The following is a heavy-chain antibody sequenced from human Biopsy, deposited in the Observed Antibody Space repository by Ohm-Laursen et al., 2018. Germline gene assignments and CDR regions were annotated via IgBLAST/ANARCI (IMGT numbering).Heavy chain of an antibody. Sequence: SVKVSCKAPGYTFTGYHVHWVRQAPGQGLEWMGWINAKTGDTNYAQKFQGGVTMTRDTSISTAYVDLSSLRSDDTAVYYCTRGGYYYDSLAYYYWFDPWGQGTLVTVSS. D-gene: IGHD3-22*01. J-gene: IGHJ5*02. V-gene: IGHV1-2*02. CDR1: GYTFTGYH. CDR2: INAKTGDT. CDR3: TRGGYYYDSLAYYYWFDP.